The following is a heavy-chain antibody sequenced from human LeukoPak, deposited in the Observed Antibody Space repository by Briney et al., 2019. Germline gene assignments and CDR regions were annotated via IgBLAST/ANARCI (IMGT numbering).Heavy chain of an antibody. CDR2: IKQDGSEK. Sequence: PGGSLRLSCAASGFTFSSYWMSWVRQAPGKGLEWVANIKQDGSEKYYVDSVKGRFTISRDNAKNSLYLQMNSLRAEDTAVYYCARTPKPYYDFWSPSDYWGQGTLVTVSS. D-gene: IGHD3-3*01. V-gene: IGHV3-7*01. J-gene: IGHJ4*02. CDR3: ARTPKPYYDFWSPSDY. CDR1: GFTFSSYW.